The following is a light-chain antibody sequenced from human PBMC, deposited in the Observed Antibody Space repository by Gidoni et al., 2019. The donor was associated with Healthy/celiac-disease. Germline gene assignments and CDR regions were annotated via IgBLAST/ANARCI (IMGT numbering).Light chain of an antibody. CDR1: KLGDKY. Sequence: SYELTQPHSVSVSPGQTASITCSGDKLGDKYACWYQQKPGQSPVLVIYQDSKRPSGIPERFSGSNSGNTATLTISGTQAMDEADYYCQAWDSSTLKVVFGGGTKLTVL. V-gene: IGLV3-1*01. J-gene: IGLJ2*01. CDR3: QAWDSSTLKVV. CDR2: QDS.